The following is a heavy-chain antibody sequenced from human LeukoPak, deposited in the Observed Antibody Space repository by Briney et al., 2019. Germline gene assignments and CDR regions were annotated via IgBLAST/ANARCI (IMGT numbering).Heavy chain of an antibody. J-gene: IGHJ6*03. D-gene: IGHD3-3*01. Sequence: SETLSLTCTVSGGSISSYYWSWIRQPPGKGLEWIGYIYTSGSTNYNPSLKSRVTISVDTSKNQFSLKLSSVTAADTAVYYCARLGRYYDFWSGYYSPYYMDVWGKGTTVTVS. CDR3: ARLGRYYDFWSGYYSPYYMDV. CDR2: IYTSGST. V-gene: IGHV4-4*09. CDR1: GGSISSYY.